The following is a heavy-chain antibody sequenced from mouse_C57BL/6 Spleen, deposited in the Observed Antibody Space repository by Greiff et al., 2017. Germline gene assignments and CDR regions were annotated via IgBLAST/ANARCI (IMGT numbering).Heavy chain of an antibody. J-gene: IGHJ2*01. D-gene: IGHD2-4*01. CDR1: GFTFSSYA. CDR3: ARDRDDYAAFDY. Sequence: EVHLVESGGGLVKPGGSLKLSCAASGFTFSSYAMSWVRQTPEKRLEWVATISDGGSYTYYPDNVKGRFTISRDNAKNNLYLQMSHLKSEDTAMXYCARDRDDYAAFDYWGQGTTLTVSS. V-gene: IGHV5-4*01. CDR2: ISDGGSYT.